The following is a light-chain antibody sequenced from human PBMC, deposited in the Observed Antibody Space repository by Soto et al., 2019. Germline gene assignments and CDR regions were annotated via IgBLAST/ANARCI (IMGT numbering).Light chain of an antibody. Sequence: QSVLTQPPSVSGAPGQRVTISCTGSSSNIGAGYDVHWYQQLPGTAPRLLINANTNRPSGVPDRFSGSKSGTSASLAISGLQAEDEGDYFCQSYDSRLSDYVFGTGTKV. CDR1: SSNIGAGYD. CDR3: QSYDSRLSDYV. CDR2: ANT. J-gene: IGLJ1*01. V-gene: IGLV1-40*01.